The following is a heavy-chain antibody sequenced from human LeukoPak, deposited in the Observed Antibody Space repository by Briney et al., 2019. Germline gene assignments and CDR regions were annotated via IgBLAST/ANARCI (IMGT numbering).Heavy chain of an antibody. CDR3: ARDMSDYDSSGYDN. CDR1: GFTFSDYY. CDR2: ISSSGSTI. Sequence: GGSLRLSCAASGFTFSDYYMSWIRQAPGRGLEWVSYISSSGSTIYYADSVKGRFTISRDNAKNSLYLQMNSLRAEDTAVYYCARDMSDYDSSGYDNWGQGTLVTVSS. V-gene: IGHV3-11*01. D-gene: IGHD3-22*01. J-gene: IGHJ4*02.